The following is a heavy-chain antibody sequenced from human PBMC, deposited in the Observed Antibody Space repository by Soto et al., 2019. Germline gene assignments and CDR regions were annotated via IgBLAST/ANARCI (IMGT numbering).Heavy chain of an antibody. CDR1: GGTFSSYA. J-gene: IGHJ6*02. D-gene: IGHD2-15*01. CDR3: ARSIVVVVAATHYYYYYYGMDV. CDR2: IIPIFGTA. Sequence: ASVKVSCKASGGTFSSYATSWVRQAPGQGLEWMGGIIPIFGTANYAQKFQGRVTITADESTSTAYMELSSLRSEDTAVYYCARSIVVVVAATHYYYYYYGMDVWGQGTTVTVSS. V-gene: IGHV1-69*13.